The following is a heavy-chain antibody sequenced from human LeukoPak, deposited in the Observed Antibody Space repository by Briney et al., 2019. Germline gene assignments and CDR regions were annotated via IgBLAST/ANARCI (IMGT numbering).Heavy chain of an antibody. D-gene: IGHD6-13*01. CDR2: ISPDGDNE. CDR3: AKDGPYTSSFDY. V-gene: IGHV3-30*18. Sequence: GRSLRLSCAASGLSFSSYGMHWVRQGPGKGLEWVAAISPDGDNEYYADSMKGRITISRDNSKNTLYLQMNSLTTDDTAVYYCAKDGPYTSSFDYWGQGTLVTVSS. J-gene: IGHJ4*02. CDR1: GLSFSSYG.